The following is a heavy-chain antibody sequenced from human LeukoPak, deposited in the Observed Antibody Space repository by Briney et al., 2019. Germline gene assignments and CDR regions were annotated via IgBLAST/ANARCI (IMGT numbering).Heavy chain of an antibody. D-gene: IGHD3-22*01. CDR3: VKANGSILDY. Sequence: PGGSLRLSCAASGFRFDDYAMHWVRQAPGKGLEWVSLISGDGGSTYYADSVKGRFTISRDNSKNSLYLQMSNLRTEDTALYYCVKANGSILDYWGQGTLVSVSS. V-gene: IGHV3-43*02. CDR1: GFRFDDYA. CDR2: ISGDGGST. J-gene: IGHJ4*02.